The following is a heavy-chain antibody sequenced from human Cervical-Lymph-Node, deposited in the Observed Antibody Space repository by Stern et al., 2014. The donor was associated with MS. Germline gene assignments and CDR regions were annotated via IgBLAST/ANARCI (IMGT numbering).Heavy chain of an antibody. CDR2: IIPTFDTP. CDR1: GGTFSSYE. J-gene: IGHJ4*02. V-gene: IGHV1-69*01. D-gene: IGHD3-22*01. Sequence: QVQLMQSGAEVKKPGSSVKVSCKASGGTFSSYEISWVRQAPGQGLEWMGGIIPTFDTPTYAQKCQDRVKISADESTSTAYMELSTLKSEDTAIYFCARAYTYYSHSAAYWGQGTLVTVSS. CDR3: ARAYTYYSHSAAY.